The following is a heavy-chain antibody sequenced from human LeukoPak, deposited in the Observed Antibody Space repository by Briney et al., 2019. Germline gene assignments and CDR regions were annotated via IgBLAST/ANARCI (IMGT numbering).Heavy chain of an antibody. V-gene: IGHV3-53*01. Sequence: PGESLRLSCAASGFIFGTYWMSWVRQAPGKGLEWVSVIYSGGSTYYADSVKGRFTISRDNSKNTLYLQMNSLRAEDTAVYYCARSGLTCSGGSCYGDDYWGQGTLVTVSS. CDR1: GFIFGTYW. J-gene: IGHJ4*02. CDR3: ARSGLTCSGGSCYGDDY. CDR2: IYSGGST. D-gene: IGHD2-15*01.